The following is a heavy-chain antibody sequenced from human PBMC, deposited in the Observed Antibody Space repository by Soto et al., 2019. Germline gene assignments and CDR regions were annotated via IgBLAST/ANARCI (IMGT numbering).Heavy chain of an antibody. CDR1: GFTFSSYG. V-gene: IGHV3-33*01. Sequence: GGSLRLSCAASGFTFSSYGMHWVRQAPGKGLEWVAVIWYDGSNKYYADSVKGRFTISRDNSKNTLYLQMNSLRAEDTAVYYCARGADGFYFDYWGQGTLVTVSS. CDR3: ARGADGFYFDY. J-gene: IGHJ4*02. CDR2: IWYDGSNK. D-gene: IGHD5-12*01.